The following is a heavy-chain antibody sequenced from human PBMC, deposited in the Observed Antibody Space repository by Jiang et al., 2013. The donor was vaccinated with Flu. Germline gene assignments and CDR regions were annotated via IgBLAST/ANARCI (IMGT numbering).Heavy chain of an antibody. CDR1: GGSISSGGYY. V-gene: IGHV4-31*03. Sequence: GSGLVKPSQTLSLTCTVSGGSISSGGYYWSWIRRHPGKGLEWIGYIYYSGSTYYNPSLKSRVTISVDTSKNQFSLKLSSVTAADTAVYYCARDFIAAAGGFDYWGQGTLVTVSS. CDR3: ARDFIAAAGGFDY. D-gene: IGHD6-13*01. CDR2: IYYSGST. J-gene: IGHJ4*02.